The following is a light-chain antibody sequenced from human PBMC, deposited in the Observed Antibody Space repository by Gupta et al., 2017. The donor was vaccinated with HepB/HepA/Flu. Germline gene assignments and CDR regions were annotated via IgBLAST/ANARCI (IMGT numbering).Light chain of an antibody. CDR3: QQYDNLPIT. J-gene: IGKJ5*01. CDR2: DAS. V-gene: IGKV1-33*01. CDR1: QDISNY. Sequence: DIQMTQSPSSLSASVGDRVTITCQASQDISNYLNWYQQKPGKAPKLLIYDASNLETGVPSRFSGSGSGTDFTFTISSLQPEDIATYYCQQYDNLPITFAQGTRLEIK.